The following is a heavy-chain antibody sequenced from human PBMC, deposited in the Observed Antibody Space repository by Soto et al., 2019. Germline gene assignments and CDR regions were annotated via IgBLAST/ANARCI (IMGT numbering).Heavy chain of an antibody. CDR2: INHSGST. CDR1: GGSFSGYY. D-gene: IGHD2-15*01. Sequence: SETLSLTCAVYGGSFSGYYWSWIRQPPGKGLEWIGEINHSGSTNYNPSLKSRVTISVDTSKNQFSLKLSSVTAADTAVYYCARNPYKPHIGCSGGSCYYYFDYWGQGTLVTVSS. CDR3: ARNPYKPHIGCSGGSCYYYFDY. J-gene: IGHJ4*02. V-gene: IGHV4-34*01.